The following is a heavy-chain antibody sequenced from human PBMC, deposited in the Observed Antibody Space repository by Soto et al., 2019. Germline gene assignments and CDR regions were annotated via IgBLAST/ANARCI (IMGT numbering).Heavy chain of an antibody. V-gene: IGHV3-48*02. CDR2: ISSSSSTI. D-gene: IGHD3-3*01. CDR3: ARDSATIFGGVIPFDY. J-gene: IGHJ4*02. CDR1: GFTFSSYS. Sequence: EVQLVESGGGLVQPGGSLRLSCAASGFTFSSYSMNWVRQAPGKGLEWVSYISSSSSTIYYADSVKGRFTISRDNAKNSLYLQMNSLRDEDTAVYYFARDSATIFGGVIPFDYWGQGTLVNVSS.